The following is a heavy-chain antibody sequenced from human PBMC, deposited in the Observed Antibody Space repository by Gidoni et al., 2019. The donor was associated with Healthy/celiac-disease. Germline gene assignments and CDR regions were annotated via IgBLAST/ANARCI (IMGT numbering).Heavy chain of an antibody. J-gene: IGHJ3*02. D-gene: IGHD1-1*01. CDR1: GYTFTSYY. CDR2: INPSGGST. CDR3: AVHLSGDDAFDI. V-gene: IGHV1-46*01. Sequence: QVQLVQSGAEVKTPGASVKVSCKASGYTFTSYYMHWVRQAPGQGLEWMGIINPSGGSTSYAQKFQGRVTMTRDTSTSTVYMELSSLRSEDTAVYYCAVHLSGDDAFDIWGQGTMVTVSS.